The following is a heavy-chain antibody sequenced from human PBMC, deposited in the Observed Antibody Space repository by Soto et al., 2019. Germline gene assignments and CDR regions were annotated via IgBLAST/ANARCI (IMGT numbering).Heavy chain of an antibody. CDR3: ARGREFDS. Sequence: SETLSLTCAVSGGSLTSGTYSWNWIRQPPGKGLEWIGYIFPSGTTYYSPSLKSRVSISIDVSKNQFSLNLRSLTAADTAVYYCARGREFDSWGQGTLVTVSS. CDR1: GGSLTSGTYS. V-gene: IGHV4-30-2*01. J-gene: IGHJ4*02. CDR2: IFPSGTT.